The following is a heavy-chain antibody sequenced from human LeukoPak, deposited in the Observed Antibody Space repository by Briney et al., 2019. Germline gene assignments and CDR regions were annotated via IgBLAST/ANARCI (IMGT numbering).Heavy chain of an antibody. CDR1: VYTFTGYY. V-gene: IGHV1-2*02. J-gene: IGHJ4*02. Sequence: GASLKVSCKASVYTFTGYYMHWVRQAPGQGLEKMGWINPSSGGTNYAQKFQGRVTMTRDTSISTAYMELSRLRSDDTAVYYCARGGLPRGSGSLYFDYWGQGTLVSVSS. D-gene: IGHD3-10*01. CDR2: INPSSGGT. CDR3: ARGGLPRGSGSLYFDY.